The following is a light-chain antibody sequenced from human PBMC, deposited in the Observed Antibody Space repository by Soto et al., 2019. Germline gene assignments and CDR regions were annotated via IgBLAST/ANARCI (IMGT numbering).Light chain of an antibody. V-gene: IGKV3D-15*01. CDR2: GAS. Sequence: EIVLTQSPATLTLSPGERATLSCRASQSVGTYVSWFQQKPGHPPRLLISGASNRAAGIPARFSGSGSGTEFSLTITGLQSEDFAVYYCHQYSERPSNTFGQGTRLEIK. CDR3: HQYSERPSNT. CDR1: QSVGTY. J-gene: IGKJ5*01.